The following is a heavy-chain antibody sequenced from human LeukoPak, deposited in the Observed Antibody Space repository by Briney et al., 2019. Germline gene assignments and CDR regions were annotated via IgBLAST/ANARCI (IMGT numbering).Heavy chain of an antibody. CDR2: ISYEGSNK. D-gene: IGHD2-2*01. CDR1: GFTFSSYA. Sequence: GRSLRLSCAASGFTFSSYAMHWVRQAPGKGLEWVAVISYEGSNKYYADSVKGRFTISRDNSKNTLYLQMNSLRAEDTAVYYCASVQMYCSSTSCHPGPFDYWGQGTLVTVSS. CDR3: ASVQMYCSSTSCHPGPFDY. V-gene: IGHV3-30-3*01. J-gene: IGHJ4*02.